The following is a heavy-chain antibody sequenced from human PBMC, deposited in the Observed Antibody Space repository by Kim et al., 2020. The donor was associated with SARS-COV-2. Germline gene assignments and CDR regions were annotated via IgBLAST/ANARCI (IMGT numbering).Heavy chain of an antibody. CDR1: GFTFSGSA. D-gene: IGHD5-12*01. Sequence: GGSLRLSCAASGFTFSGSAMHWVRQASGKGLEWVGRIRSKANSYATAYAASVKGRFTISRDDSKNTAYLQMNSLKTEDTAVYYCTREKMATHFDYWGQGTLVTVSS. CDR3: TREKMATHFDY. J-gene: IGHJ4*02. V-gene: IGHV3-73*01. CDR2: IRSKANSYAT.